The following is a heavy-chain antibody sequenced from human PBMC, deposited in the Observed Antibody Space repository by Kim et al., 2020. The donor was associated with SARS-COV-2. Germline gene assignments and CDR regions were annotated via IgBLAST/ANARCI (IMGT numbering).Heavy chain of an antibody. CDR2: IYHSGST. D-gene: IGHD6-19*01. Sequence: SETLSLTCAVSGGSISSSNWWSWVRQPPGKGLEWIGEIYHSGSTNYNPSLKSRVTISVDKSKNQFSLKLSSVTAADTAVYYCASSSPQWLRVYYGMDVWGQGTTVTVSS. V-gene: IGHV4-4*02. CDR1: GGSISSSNW. J-gene: IGHJ6*02. CDR3: ASSSPQWLRVYYGMDV.